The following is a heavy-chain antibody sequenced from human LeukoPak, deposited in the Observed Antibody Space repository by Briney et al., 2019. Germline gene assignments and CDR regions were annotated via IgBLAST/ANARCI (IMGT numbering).Heavy chain of an antibody. Sequence: GDSLKISCKGSGYTFTSNWIGWVRQMPGKGLGWMGIIYPGDSETRYSPSFQGQVTMSADKSISTAYLQWSSLKASDTAMYYCARNPSGYHFDYWGQGTLVTVSS. D-gene: IGHD6-13*01. CDR1: GYTFTSNW. CDR2: IYPGDSET. J-gene: IGHJ4*02. CDR3: ARNPSGYHFDY. V-gene: IGHV5-51*01.